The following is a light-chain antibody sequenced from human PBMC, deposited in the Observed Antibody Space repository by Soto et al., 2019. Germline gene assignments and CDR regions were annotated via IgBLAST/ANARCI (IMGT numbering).Light chain of an antibody. J-gene: IGKJ1*01. Sequence: DIQMTQSPSTLSASVGDRVTITCRASQNVNKWWAGFQQKPGKVPKRLIFDASTLQTGVPSRFGGGGYGTEYTRTISGLQPDDYAAYYCQQYNRYSPSTFGPGTKVEIK. V-gene: IGKV1-5*01. CDR1: QNVNKW. CDR2: DAS. CDR3: QQYNRYSPST.